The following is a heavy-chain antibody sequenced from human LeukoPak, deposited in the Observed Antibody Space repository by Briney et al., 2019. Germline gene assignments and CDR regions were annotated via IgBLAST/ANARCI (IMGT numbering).Heavy chain of an antibody. Sequence: ASVKVSCKASGYTFTSYGINWVRQATGQGLEWMGWMNPNSGNTGYAQKFQGRVTMTRNTPISTAYMELSSLRSEDTAVYYCARVSGSSGYYQAPPDYWGQGTLVTVSS. CDR3: ARVSGSSGYYQAPPDY. CDR1: GYTFTSYG. J-gene: IGHJ4*02. D-gene: IGHD3-22*01. CDR2: MNPNSGNT. V-gene: IGHV1-8*02.